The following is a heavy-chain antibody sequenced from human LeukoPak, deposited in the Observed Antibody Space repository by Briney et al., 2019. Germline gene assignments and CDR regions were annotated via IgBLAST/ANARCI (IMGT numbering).Heavy chain of an antibody. D-gene: IGHD5-12*01. CDR3: ARHGMQDIVATDY. J-gene: IGHJ4*02. V-gene: IGHV4-59*08. CDR2: IYYSGST. Sequence: KPSETLSLTCTVSGGSISSYYWSWIRQPPGKGLEWIGYIYYSGSTNYNPSLKSRVTISVDTSKNQFSLKLSSVTAADTAVYYCARHGMQDIVATDYWGQGTLVTVSS. CDR1: GGSISSYY.